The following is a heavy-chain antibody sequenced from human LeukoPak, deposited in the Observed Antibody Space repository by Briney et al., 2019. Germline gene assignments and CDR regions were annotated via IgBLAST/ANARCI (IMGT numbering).Heavy chain of an antibody. J-gene: IGHJ4*02. Sequence: ASVKVSCKASGYTFTSYGISWVRQAPGQGLEWMGWISAYNGNTNYAQKLQGRVTMTTDTSISTAYMELSSLRSEDTAVYYCAREYYGSGSYFNWGQGTLVTVSS. CDR2: ISAYNGNT. V-gene: IGHV1-18*01. D-gene: IGHD3-10*01. CDR3: AREYYGSGSYFN. CDR1: GYTFTSYG.